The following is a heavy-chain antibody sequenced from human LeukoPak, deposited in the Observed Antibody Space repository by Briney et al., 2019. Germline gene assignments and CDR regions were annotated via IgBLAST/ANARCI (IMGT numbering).Heavy chain of an antibody. CDR3: AKSYNGYESKPDY. J-gene: IGHJ4*02. V-gene: IGHV3-23*01. CDR2: ISNSGGRT. CDR1: GFTLSSDA. D-gene: IGHD5-12*01. Sequence: PGGSLRLSCAASGFTLSSDAMSWVRQAPGKGLEWVSSISNSGGRTFYTDCVKGRFTISRDNSKITLYLQMNSLRAEDTAVYYCAKSYNGYESKPDYWGQGTLVTVSS.